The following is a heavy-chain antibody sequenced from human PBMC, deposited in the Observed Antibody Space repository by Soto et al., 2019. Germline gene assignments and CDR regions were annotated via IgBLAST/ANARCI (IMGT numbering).Heavy chain of an antibody. V-gene: IGHV3-23*01. CDR1: GFTFRSYA. CDR2: ISGSGGST. Sequence: EVQVLESGGGLVQPGGSLRLTCAASGFTFRSYAMSWVHQAPGKGLEWVSTISGSGGSTYYADSVKGRFTISRDNSKNTVHLQMNSLRADDTAVYYCARSPRGSGSNWFDPWGQGTLVTVSS. J-gene: IGHJ5*02. D-gene: IGHD3-22*01. CDR3: ARSPRGSGSNWFDP.